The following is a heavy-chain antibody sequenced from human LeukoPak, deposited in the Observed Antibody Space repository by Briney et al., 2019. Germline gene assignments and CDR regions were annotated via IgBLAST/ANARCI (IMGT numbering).Heavy chain of an antibody. Sequence: SETPSLTCTVSGGSISSYYWSWIRQPPGKGLEWIGYIYTSGSTNYNPSLKSRVTISVDTSKNQFSLELSSVTAADTAVYYCARHRPLFSGTDYYFDYWGQGTLVTVSS. CDR2: IYTSGST. CDR3: ARHRPLFSGTDYYFDY. CDR1: GGSISSYY. D-gene: IGHD1-1*01. V-gene: IGHV4-4*09. J-gene: IGHJ4*02.